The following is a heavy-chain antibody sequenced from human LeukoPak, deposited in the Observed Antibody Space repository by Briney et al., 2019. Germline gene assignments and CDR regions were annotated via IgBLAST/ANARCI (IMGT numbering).Heavy chain of an antibody. D-gene: IGHD6-13*01. V-gene: IGHV3-23*01. CDR3: ANGYSSSWPHYNFDY. Sequence: GGSLRLSCAASGFTFSSYAMSWVRQAPGKGLEWVSAISASGGSTYYADSVKGRFTISRDNSKNTLYLQMNSLRAEDAAAYYCANGYSSSWPHYNFDYWGQGTLVTVSS. CDR2: ISASGGST. CDR1: GFTFSSYA. J-gene: IGHJ4*02.